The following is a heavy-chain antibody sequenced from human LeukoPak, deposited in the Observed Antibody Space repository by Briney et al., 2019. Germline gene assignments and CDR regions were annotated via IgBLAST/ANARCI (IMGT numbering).Heavy chain of an antibody. J-gene: IGHJ4*02. V-gene: IGHV1-69*04. CDR2: IIPILGIA. CDR3: ARGGSSMIELN. D-gene: IGHD3-22*01. Sequence: SVTVSCKASGGTFSSYAISLVRQAPGQGLEWMGRIIPILGIANYAQKFRGRVTITADKSTSTAYMELSSLRSEDTAVYYCARGGSSMIELNWGQGTLVTVSS. CDR1: GGTFSSYA.